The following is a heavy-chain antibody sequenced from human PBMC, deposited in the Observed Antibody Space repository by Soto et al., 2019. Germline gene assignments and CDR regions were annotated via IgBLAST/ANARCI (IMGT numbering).Heavy chain of an antibody. D-gene: IGHD2-8*01. CDR3: ARGFYLNQVGYCTNGVCPRYYYYYYMDV. J-gene: IGHJ6*03. CDR1: GYTFTSYG. Sequence: QVQLVQYGAEVKKPGASVKVSCRASGYTFTSYGISWVRQAPGQGLEWMGWISAYNGKTNYAQKLQSRVTMTTDSSKSTVYMELRSLRSDDTAVYYCARGFYLNQVGYCTNGVCPRYYYYYYMDVWGKGTTVTVSS. V-gene: IGHV1-18*01. CDR2: ISAYNGKT.